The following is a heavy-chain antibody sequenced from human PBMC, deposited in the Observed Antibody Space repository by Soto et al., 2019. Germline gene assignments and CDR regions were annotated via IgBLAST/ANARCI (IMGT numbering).Heavy chain of an antibody. CDR3: VRDGSKSLRDWFDP. CDR1: GGSISKFY. V-gene: IGHV4-4*07. CDR2: VYATGTT. J-gene: IGHJ5*02. Sequence: PSETLSLTCNVSGGSISKFYWAWIRKTAGNGLEWMGRVYATGTTDYNPSLRSRVAMSVDISKKTFSLRLRSVTGADSGVYYCVRDGSKSLRDWFDPWGQGISVTVSS.